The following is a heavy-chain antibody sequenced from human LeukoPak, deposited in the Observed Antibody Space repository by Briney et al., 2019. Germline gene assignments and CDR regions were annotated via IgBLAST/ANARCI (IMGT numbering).Heavy chain of an antibody. CDR3: ARGRRYSGDDY. D-gene: IGHD1-26*01. J-gene: IGHJ4*02. CDR1: GGSISSYY. CDR2: IYYSGST. V-gene: IGHV4-59*12. Sequence: SETLSLTCTVSGGSISSYYWSWIRQPPGKGLEWIGYIYYSGSTNYNPSLKSRVTISVDTSKNQFSLKLTSVTAADTAVYYCARGRRYSGDDYWGQGTRVIVSS.